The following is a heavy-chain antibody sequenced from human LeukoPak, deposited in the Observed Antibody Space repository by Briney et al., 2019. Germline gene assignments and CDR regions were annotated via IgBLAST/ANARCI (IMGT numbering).Heavy chain of an antibody. J-gene: IGHJ4*02. CDR3: AREGGHDSSGYHFDY. CDR1: GYTFTSYY. Sequence: ASVTVSFKASGYTFTSYYMHWVRQAPGQGLEWMGLINPSGGSTSCAQKFQGRVTMTRDTSTSTVYMELSSLRSEDTAVYYCAREGGHDSSGYHFDYWGQGTLVTVSS. V-gene: IGHV1-46*01. D-gene: IGHD3-22*01. CDR2: INPSGGST.